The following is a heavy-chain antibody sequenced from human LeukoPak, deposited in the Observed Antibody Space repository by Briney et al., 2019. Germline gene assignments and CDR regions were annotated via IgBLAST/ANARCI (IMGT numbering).Heavy chain of an antibody. V-gene: IGHV3-7*01. CDR3: ERYKSVSGGDF. J-gene: IGHJ4*02. CDR1: GFTFSNYW. D-gene: IGHD6-19*01. Sequence: GGSLRLSCAASGFTFSNYWMTWVRQAPGKGLEWLAIINEDGSQKYYVDSVRGRFTISRDNAKNSLYLQMDSLRAEDTAVYYCERYKSVSGGDFRGQGTLVTVSS. CDR2: INEDGSQK.